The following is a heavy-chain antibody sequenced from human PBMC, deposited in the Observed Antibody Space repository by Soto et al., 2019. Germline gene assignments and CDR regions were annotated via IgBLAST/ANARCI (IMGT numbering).Heavy chain of an antibody. CDR2: IIPILGIA. CDR3: AGRYCSGGSCYSGSFDY. V-gene: IGHV1-69*02. J-gene: IGHJ4*02. CDR1: GGTFSSYT. Sequence: QVQLVQSGAEVKKPGSSVKVSCKASGGTFSSYTISWVRQAPGQGLEWMGRIIPILGIANYAQKFQGRVTITADKSTSTAYMELSSLRSEDTAVYYCAGRYCSGGSCYSGSFDYWGQGTLVTVSS. D-gene: IGHD2-15*01.